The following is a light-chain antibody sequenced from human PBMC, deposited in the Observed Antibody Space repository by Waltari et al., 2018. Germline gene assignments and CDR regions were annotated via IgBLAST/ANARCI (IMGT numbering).Light chain of an antibody. CDR2: KDT. J-gene: IGLJ2*01. CDR1: SLPTES. CDR3: QSTDSDKYII. Sequence: SYELTQPPSVSVSPGQTATITCSGDSLPTESVYWYQKRPGQAPVLVIHKDTERPSGIPERFSGSSSGTTVTLTITAVQADDEADYYCQSTDSDKYIIFGGGTKLTVL. V-gene: IGLV3-25*03.